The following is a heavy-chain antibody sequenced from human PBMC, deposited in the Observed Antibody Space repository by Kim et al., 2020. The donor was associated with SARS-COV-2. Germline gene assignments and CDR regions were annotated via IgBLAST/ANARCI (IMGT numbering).Heavy chain of an antibody. J-gene: IGHJ4*02. V-gene: IGHV3-73*01. CDR3: TIGHGYSSSWYGGY. D-gene: IGHD6-13*01. Sequence: AVVKGRFTISRDDSKNTAYLKMNSLKTEDTAVYYCTIGHGYSSSWYGGYWGQGTLVTVSS.